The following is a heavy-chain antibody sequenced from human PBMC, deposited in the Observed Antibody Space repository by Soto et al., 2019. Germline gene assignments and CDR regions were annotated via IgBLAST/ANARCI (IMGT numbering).Heavy chain of an antibody. CDR1: GFIFSSYA. J-gene: IGHJ4*02. CDR2: ISGSDSST. D-gene: IGHD2-15*01. Sequence: EVQLLESGGGLVQPGGSLRLSCAASGFIFSSYAMSWVRQAPGKGLEWVSGISGSDSSTYYADSVKGRFTISRDNSKSTLYLQMNSLRAEDTALYYCAKDDCSGGSCYKGYFDYWGQGTLVTVSS. V-gene: IGHV3-23*01. CDR3: AKDDCSGGSCYKGYFDY.